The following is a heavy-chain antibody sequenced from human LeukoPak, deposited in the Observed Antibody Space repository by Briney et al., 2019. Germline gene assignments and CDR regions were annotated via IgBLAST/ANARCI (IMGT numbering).Heavy chain of an antibody. CDR1: GGSFSGYY. CDR3: ASLGSRPGYYGSDYYYMDV. V-gene: IGHV4-34*01. CDR2: IHHSGTT. J-gene: IGHJ6*03. Sequence: PSETLSLTCAVYGGSFSGYYWTWIRQPPGKGLEWIGEIHHSGTTNYNPSLKSRVTISVDTSKNQFSLKLNSVTATDTAVYYCASLGSRPGYYGSDYYYMDVWGKGTTVTVSS. D-gene: IGHD3-10*01.